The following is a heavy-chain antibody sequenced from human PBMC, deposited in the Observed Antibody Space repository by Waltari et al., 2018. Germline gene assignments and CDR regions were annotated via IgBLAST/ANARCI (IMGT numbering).Heavy chain of an antibody. CDR1: GFTFSSYS. CDR2: ISSSSSYI. D-gene: IGHD1-7*01. J-gene: IGHJ4*02. Sequence: EVQLVESGGGLVKPGGSLRLSCAASGFTFSSYSMNWVRQAPGKGLEVVSSISSSSSYIYNADSVKGRFTIARDNAKNSLYLQMNSLRAEDTAVYYCARDDWNYDYWGQGTLVTVSS. V-gene: IGHV3-21*01. CDR3: ARDDWNYDY.